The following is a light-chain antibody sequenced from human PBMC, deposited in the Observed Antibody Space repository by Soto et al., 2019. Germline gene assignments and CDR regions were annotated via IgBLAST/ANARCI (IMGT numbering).Light chain of an antibody. V-gene: IGLV3-25*02. CDR1: GLTKQF. J-gene: IGLJ2*01. CDR3: QSYDSSLSALV. CDR2: RDI. Sequence: SYELTQPSSVSVSPGQTARITCSGDGLTKQFAYWYQQRPGQAPVLLIYRDIERPSGIPDRFSGSSSETAVTLTIRGVQAEDEADYYCQSYDSSLSALVFGGGTKVTVL.